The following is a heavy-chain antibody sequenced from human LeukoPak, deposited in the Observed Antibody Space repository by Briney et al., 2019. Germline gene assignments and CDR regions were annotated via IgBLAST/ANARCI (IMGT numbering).Heavy chain of an antibody. V-gene: IGHV4-30-4*01. Sequence: SETLSLTCTVSGGSISSGDYYWSWIRQPPGKGLEWIGYIYYSGSTYYNPSLKSRVTISVDTSKNQFSLKLSSVTAADTAVYYCARDLRAAAAGTLGDYWGQGTLVTVSS. CDR1: GGSISSGDYY. CDR3: ARDLRAAAAGTLGDY. D-gene: IGHD6-13*01. J-gene: IGHJ4*02. CDR2: IYYSGST.